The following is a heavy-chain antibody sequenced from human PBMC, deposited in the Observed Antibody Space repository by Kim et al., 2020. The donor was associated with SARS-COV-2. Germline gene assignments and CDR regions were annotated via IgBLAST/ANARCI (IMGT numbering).Heavy chain of an antibody. V-gene: IGHV4-4*02. Sequence: SETLSLTCAVSGGSISSSNWWSWVRQPPGKGLEWIGEIYHSGSTNYNPSLKSRVTISVDKSKNQFSLKLSSVTAADTAVYYCARSGYSGSYHGADAFDIWGQGTMVTVSS. D-gene: IGHD1-26*01. CDR3: ARSGYSGSYHGADAFDI. J-gene: IGHJ3*02. CDR1: GGSISSSNW. CDR2: IYHSGST.